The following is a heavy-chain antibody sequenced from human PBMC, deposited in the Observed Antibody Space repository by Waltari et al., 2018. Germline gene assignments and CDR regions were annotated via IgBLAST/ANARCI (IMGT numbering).Heavy chain of an antibody. CDR1: CAFLSTAH. J-gene: IGHJ4*02. Sequence: HVQLQESGPELVKPSYTLSLTCTVSCAFLSTAHSTWTRQAPGKGLEWIAYLRNTGGTKCTPSLQSRVTVSAVTSKKQFSLRLTSVTAADTAVYYCARLPTKYYDSLGWGFFDQWGQGILVTVSS. CDR3: ARLPTKYYDSLGWGFFDQ. V-gene: IGHV4-59*08. CDR2: LRNTGGT. D-gene: IGHD3-22*01.